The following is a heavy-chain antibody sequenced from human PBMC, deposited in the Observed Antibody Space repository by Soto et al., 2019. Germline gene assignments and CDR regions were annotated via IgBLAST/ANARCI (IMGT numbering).Heavy chain of an antibody. CDR1: GFTFRRYA. CDR3: AKEVDDTTMGETYYFYGLDV. CDR2: IGGSGGNT. J-gene: IGHJ6*02. V-gene: IGHV3-23*01. D-gene: IGHD3-10*01. Sequence: VGSLRLSCAGSGFTFRRYAMSWVRQAPGKGLEWVSAIGGSGGNTYYADSEKGRFTIARDNSKNMVYLEMNRLTAEDTAVYYCAKEVDDTTMGETYYFYGLDVWGQGTTVTVSS.